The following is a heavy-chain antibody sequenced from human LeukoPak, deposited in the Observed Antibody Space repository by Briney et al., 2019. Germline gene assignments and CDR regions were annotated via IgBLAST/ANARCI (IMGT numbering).Heavy chain of an antibody. CDR1: GYTFTSYD. D-gene: IGHD3-22*01. J-gene: IGHJ5*02. Sequence: ASVKVSCKASGYTFTSYDINWVRQATGQGLEWMGWMNPNSGNTGYAQKFQGRVTMTRNTSISTAYMGLSSLRSEDTAVYYCARGLPPYYYDSSGFGFDPWGQGTLVTVSS. CDR2: MNPNSGNT. CDR3: ARGLPPYYYDSSGFGFDP. V-gene: IGHV1-8*01.